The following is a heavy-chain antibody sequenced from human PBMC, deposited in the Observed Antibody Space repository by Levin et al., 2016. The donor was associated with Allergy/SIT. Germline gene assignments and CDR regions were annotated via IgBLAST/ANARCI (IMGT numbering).Heavy chain of an antibody. CDR1: GGSISSYY. D-gene: IGHD3-3*01. J-gene: IGHJ4*02. CDR3: AYHGMVWSGYYDPLRFDY. Sequence: SETLSLTCTVSGGSISSYYWSWIRQPPGKGLEWIGYIYYSGSTNYNPSLKSRVTISVDTSKNQFSLKLSSVTAADTAVYYCAYHGMVWSGYYDPLRFDYWGQGTLVTVSS. V-gene: IGHV4-59*13. CDR2: IYYSGST.